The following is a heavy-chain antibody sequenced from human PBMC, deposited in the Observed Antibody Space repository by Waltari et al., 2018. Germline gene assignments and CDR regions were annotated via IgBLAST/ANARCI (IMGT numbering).Heavy chain of an antibody. J-gene: IGHJ4*02. CDR1: GGSFSGYY. Sequence: QVQLQQWGAGLLKPSETLSLTCAVYGGSFSGYYWSWIRQPPGKGLEWIGEINHSGSTNYNPSLKSRVTISVDTSKNQFSLKLSSVTAADTAVYYCARDLGAGVLGASIAARRGQIWGQGTLVTVSS. D-gene: IGHD6-6*01. V-gene: IGHV4-34*01. CDR2: INHSGST. CDR3: ARDLGAGVLGASIAARRGQI.